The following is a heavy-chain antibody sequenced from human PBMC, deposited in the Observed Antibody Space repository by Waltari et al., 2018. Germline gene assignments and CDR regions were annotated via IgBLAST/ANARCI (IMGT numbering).Heavy chain of an antibody. V-gene: IGHV3-7*04. J-gene: IGHJ4*02. Sequence: EVQLVESGGGLVQPGGSLRLSCAASGFTFSDYWRNWVRQAQGKGLEWVANIKQDGSEKYYVDSVKGRFTISRDNTKNSLYLQMNSLRAEDTAVYYCARVTRNSPPDYWGQGTLVTVSS. D-gene: IGHD2-2*01. CDR1: GFTFSDYW. CDR3: ARVTRNSPPDY. CDR2: IKQDGSEK.